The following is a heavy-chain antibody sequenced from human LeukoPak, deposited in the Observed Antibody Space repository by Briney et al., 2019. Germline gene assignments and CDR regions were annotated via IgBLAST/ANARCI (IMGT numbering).Heavy chain of an antibody. D-gene: IGHD5-24*01. CDR3: ARDRESESDSEGDY. CDR2: IKQGGSEI. J-gene: IGHJ4*02. V-gene: IGHV3-7*01. Sequence: PGGSLRLSCSASGFTFSRFWMSWVRQAPGKGLEYVALIKQGGSEIYHMDSVKGRFTISRDAATNSLYLQMNSLRVEDTALYYCARDRESESDSEGDYWGQGTLVTVSS. CDR1: GFTFSRFW.